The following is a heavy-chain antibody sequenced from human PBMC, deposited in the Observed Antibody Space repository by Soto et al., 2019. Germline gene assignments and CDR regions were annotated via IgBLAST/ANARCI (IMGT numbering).Heavy chain of an antibody. CDR2: IWYDGSNK. CDR3: ARAYGSGSYYLFDY. Sequence: QVQLVESGGGVVQPGRSLRLSCAASGFTFSSYGMHWVRQAPGKGLEWVAVIWYDGSNKYYADSVKGRFTISRDNSKNTLYLQMNSLRAEDTAVYYCARAYGSGSYYLFDYWGQGTLVTVSS. CDR1: GFTFSSYG. J-gene: IGHJ4*02. D-gene: IGHD3-10*01. V-gene: IGHV3-33*01.